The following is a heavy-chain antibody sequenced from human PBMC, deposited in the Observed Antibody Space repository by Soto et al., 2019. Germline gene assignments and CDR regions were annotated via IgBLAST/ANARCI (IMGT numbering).Heavy chain of an antibody. Sequence: GGSLRLSCAASGFTFSSYGMHWVRQAPGKGLEWVSVISYDGSNKYYADSVKGRFTISRDNSKNTLYLQMNSLRAEDTAVYYCAKGLLVRGLRTGMDVWGQGTTVTVSS. CDR2: ISYDGSNK. J-gene: IGHJ6*02. CDR1: GFTFSSYG. CDR3: AKGLLVRGLRTGMDV. D-gene: IGHD3-10*01. V-gene: IGHV3-30*18.